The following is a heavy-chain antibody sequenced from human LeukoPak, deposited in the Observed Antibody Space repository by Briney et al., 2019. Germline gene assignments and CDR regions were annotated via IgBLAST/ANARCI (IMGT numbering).Heavy chain of an antibody. CDR3: TTDLLLWFGGLSPPY. Sequence: PGGSLRLSCAASGFTFSNAWMSWVRQAPGKGLEWVGRIKSKTDGGTTDYAAPVKGRFTISRDDSKNTLYLQMNSLKTEDTAVYYCTTDLLLWFGGLSPPYWGQGTLVTVSS. CDR2: IKSKTDGGTT. CDR1: GFTFSNAW. D-gene: IGHD3-10*01. V-gene: IGHV3-15*01. J-gene: IGHJ4*02.